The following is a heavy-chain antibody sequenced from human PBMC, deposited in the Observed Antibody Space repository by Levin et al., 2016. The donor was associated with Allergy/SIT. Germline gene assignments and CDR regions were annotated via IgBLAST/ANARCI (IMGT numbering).Heavy chain of an antibody. V-gene: IGHV3-48*02. Sequence: WIRQPPGKGLEWVSYISSSSSTVQYADSVKGRFTISRDNAKNSLYLQMNSLRDEDTAVYYCARGVGEDYGVLGVGDCWGQGTLVTVSS. CDR3: ARGVGEDYGVLGVGDC. CDR2: ISSSSSTV. J-gene: IGHJ4*02. D-gene: IGHD4-17*01.